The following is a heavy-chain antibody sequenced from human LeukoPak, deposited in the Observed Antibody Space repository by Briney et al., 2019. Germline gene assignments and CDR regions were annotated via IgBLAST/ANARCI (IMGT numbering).Heavy chain of an antibody. J-gene: IGHJ4*02. CDR1: GFTFSDFW. CDR2: INQDESEK. D-gene: IGHD6-13*01. V-gene: IGHV3-7*01. CDR3: ARDAGYSSSWPDY. Sequence: GGSLRLSCAASGFTFSDFWMSWVRQAPGKGLEWVADINQDESEKSYVDSVKGRFTISRDNAKNSLYLQMNSLRAEDTAVYYCARDAGYSSSWPDYWGQGTLVTVSS.